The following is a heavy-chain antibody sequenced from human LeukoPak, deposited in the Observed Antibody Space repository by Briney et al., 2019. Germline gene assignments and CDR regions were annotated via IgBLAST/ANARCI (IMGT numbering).Heavy chain of an antibody. Sequence: GGSLRLSCAASGFXVSSNYISWVRQAPGKGLEWVSAIYSGGSTYYADSVQGRFTISRHNSKNTLYLQMNSLRAEDTAVYYCARDRSSGAARPYYYYGMDVWGRGTTVTVSS. CDR2: IYSGGST. CDR3: ARDRSSGAARPYYYYGMDV. D-gene: IGHD6-6*01. CDR1: GFXVSSNY. J-gene: IGHJ6*02. V-gene: IGHV3-53*04.